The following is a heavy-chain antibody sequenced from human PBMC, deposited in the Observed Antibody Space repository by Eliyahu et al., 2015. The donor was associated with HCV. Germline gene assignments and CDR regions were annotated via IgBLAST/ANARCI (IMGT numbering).Heavy chain of an antibody. CDR1: GFTVSTHG. CDR3: ARDISVGGFDK. Sequence: ASGFTVSTHGMHWVRQAPGKGLECVAFMWADGTRENYADSVKGRFTIYRDTSSNTVYLQMNSLRADDTAVYYCARDISVGGFDKWGQGTLVTVSS. D-gene: IGHD3-16*01. J-gene: IGHJ4*02. CDR2: MWADGTRE. V-gene: IGHV3-33*01.